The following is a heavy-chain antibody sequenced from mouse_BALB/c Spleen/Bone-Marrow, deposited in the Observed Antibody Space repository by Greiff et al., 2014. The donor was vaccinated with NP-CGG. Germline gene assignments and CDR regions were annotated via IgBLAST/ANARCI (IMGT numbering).Heavy chain of an antibody. D-gene: IGHD2-14*01. CDR2: IDPSDSYT. V-gene: IGHV1S127*01. Sequence: QVHLQQSGAELVKPGASVKMSCKASGYTFTSYWMHWVKQRPGQGLEWIGVIDPSDSYTSYNQKFKGKATLTVDTSSSTAYMQXXXLTSEDAAVYYCTIYYRSFAYWGQGTLVTVSA. CDR1: GYTFTSYW. J-gene: IGHJ3*01. CDR3: TIYYRSFAY.